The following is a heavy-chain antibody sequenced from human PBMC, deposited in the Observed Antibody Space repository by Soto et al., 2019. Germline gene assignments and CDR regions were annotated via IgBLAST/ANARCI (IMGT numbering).Heavy chain of an antibody. CDR2: ISFDGSTK. CDR1: GFTFNNYG. CDR3: ATALTIFGAAKY. Sequence: GGSLRLSCAASGFTFNNYGMHWVRQAPGKGLEWVAVISFDGSTKYYADSVKGRFTVSRDNSKNTLHLQMTSLRAEDTAVYYCATALTIFGAAKYWGQGTQVTVSS. J-gene: IGHJ4*02. V-gene: IGHV3-30*03. D-gene: IGHD3-3*01.